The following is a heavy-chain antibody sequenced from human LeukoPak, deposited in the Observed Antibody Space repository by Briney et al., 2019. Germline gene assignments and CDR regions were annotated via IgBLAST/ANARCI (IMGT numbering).Heavy chain of an antibody. V-gene: IGHV4-61*02. D-gene: IGHD2-2*01. CDR3: ARAGQLLQRYYYMDV. J-gene: IGHJ6*03. CDR2: IYTSGST. Sequence: PSETLSLTCTVSGGSISSSSYYWSWIRQPAGKGLEWIGRIYTSGSTNYNPSLKSRVTMSVDTSKNQFSLKLSSVTAADTAVYYCARAGQLLQRYYYMDVWGKGTTVTVSS. CDR1: GGSISSSSYY.